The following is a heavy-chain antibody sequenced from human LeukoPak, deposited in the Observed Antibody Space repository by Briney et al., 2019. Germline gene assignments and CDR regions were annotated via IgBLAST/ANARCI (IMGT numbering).Heavy chain of an antibody. CDR1: GYTLTELS. J-gene: IGHJ4*02. CDR3: ATPSPSLAVAQAGFDY. D-gene: IGHD6-19*01. Sequence: ASVKVSCKVSGYTLTELSMHWVRQAPGKGLEWMGGFDPEDGETIYAQKFQGRVTMTEDTSTDTAYMELGSLRSEDTAVYYCATPSPSLAVAQAGFDYWGQGTLVTVSS. CDR2: FDPEDGET. V-gene: IGHV1-24*01.